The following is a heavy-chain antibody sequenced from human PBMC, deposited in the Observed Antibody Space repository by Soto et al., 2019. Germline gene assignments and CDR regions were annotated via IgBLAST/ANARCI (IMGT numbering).Heavy chain of an antibody. J-gene: IGHJ6*02. Sequence: QVQLVQSGADVKKPGASVKVSCKAFGYTFADLYIHWVRQAPGQGLEWMGWINPNSGDKAYAQKFQGRDTTTRDRTISAVYMELNRLTSHATAVYFCARVAYGSLYFRYGPDLWGPGTTVTVSS. CDR2: INPNSGDK. CDR1: GYTFADLY. D-gene: IGHD4-17*01. V-gene: IGHV1-2*02. CDR3: ARVAYGSLYFRYGPDL.